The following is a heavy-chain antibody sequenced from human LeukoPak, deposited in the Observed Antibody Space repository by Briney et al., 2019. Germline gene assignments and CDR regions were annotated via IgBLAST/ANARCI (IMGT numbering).Heavy chain of an antibody. J-gene: IGHJ6*02. CDR3: ARAAVQRLVPRLGGSAFYGMDV. Sequence: SETLSLTCTVSGGSISSYYWSWIRQPAGKGLEWVGRIYTSGSTNYNPSLKSRVTMSVDTSKNQFSLKLSSVTAADTAVYYCARAAVQRLVPRLGGSAFYGMDVWGQGTTVTVSS. CDR2: IYTSGST. V-gene: IGHV4-4*07. D-gene: IGHD6-19*01. CDR1: GGSISSYY.